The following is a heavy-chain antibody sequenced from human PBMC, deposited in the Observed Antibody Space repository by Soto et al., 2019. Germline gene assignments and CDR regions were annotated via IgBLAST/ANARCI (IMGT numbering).Heavy chain of an antibody. D-gene: IGHD5-18*01. CDR2: IYYSGST. CDR3: ARRDDSYGHGLDP. J-gene: IGHJ5*02. V-gene: IGHV4-31*03. CDR1: GGSISSGGYY. Sequence: PSETLSLTCTVSGGSISSGGYYWSWIRQHPGKGLEWIGYIYYSGSTYYNPSLKSRVTISVDTSKNQFSLKLSSVTAADTAVYYCARRDDSYGHGLDPWGQGTLVTSPQ.